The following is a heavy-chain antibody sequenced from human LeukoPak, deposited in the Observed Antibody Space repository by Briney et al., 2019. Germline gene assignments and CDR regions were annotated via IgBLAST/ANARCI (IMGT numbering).Heavy chain of an antibody. CDR1: GFTFSSYA. Sequence: RPGGSLRLSCAASGFTFSSYAMSWVRQAPGKGLEWVSAISGSGGSTYYADSVKGRFTISRDNSKNTLYLQMNSLRAEDTAVYYCAKAEKYYYDSSYYGMDVWGQGTTVTVSS. J-gene: IGHJ6*02. CDR2: ISGSGGST. CDR3: AKAEKYYYDSSYYGMDV. D-gene: IGHD3-22*01. V-gene: IGHV3-23*01.